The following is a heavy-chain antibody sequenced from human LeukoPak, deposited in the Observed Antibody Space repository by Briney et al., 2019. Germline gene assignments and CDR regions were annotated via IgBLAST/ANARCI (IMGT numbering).Heavy chain of an antibody. J-gene: IGHJ5*02. CDR3: ARHREGIAAAMSWFDP. V-gene: IGHV4-4*09. D-gene: IGHD6-13*01. Sequence: SETLSLTCTVSGGSISSYYWSWIRQPPGKGLEWIGYIYTGGSTNYNPSLKSRVTISVDTSKNQFSLKLSSVTAADTAVYYCARHREGIAAAMSWFDPWGQGTLVTVSS. CDR2: IYTGGST. CDR1: GGSISSYY.